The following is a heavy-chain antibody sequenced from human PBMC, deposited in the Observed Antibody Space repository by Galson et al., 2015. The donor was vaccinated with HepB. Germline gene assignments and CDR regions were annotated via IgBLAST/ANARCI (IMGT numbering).Heavy chain of an antibody. J-gene: IGHJ6*02. CDR2: TVPILGIA. V-gene: IGHV1-69*02. CDR1: GGTFSSYT. D-gene: IGHD6-13*01. CDR3: ARGCIAAAGTSCYGMDV. Sequence: SVKVSCKASGGTFSSYTISWVRQAPGQGLEWMGRTVPILGIANYAQKFQGRVTITADKSTNTAYMELSSLRSEDTAVYYCARGCIAAAGTSCYGMDVWGQGTTVTVSS.